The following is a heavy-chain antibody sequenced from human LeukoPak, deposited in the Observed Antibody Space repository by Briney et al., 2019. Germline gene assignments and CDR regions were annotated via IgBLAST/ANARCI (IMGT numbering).Heavy chain of an antibody. CDR1: GFTFNSYA. CDR3: TRGLGEHGGVSDR. CDR2: ISGGGVNT. D-gene: IGHD3-16*01. V-gene: IGHV3-23*01. J-gene: IGHJ5*02. Sequence: GGSLRLSCAASGFTFNSYAMTWVRQAPGKGLEWVSAISGGGVNTYYADSVKGRFTISRDNAKDSVYLQMNSLRAEDTAVYYCTRGLGEHGGVSDRWGQGTLVIVS.